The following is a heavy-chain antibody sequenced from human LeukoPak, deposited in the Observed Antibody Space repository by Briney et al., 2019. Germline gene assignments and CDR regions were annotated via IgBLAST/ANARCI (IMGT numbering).Heavy chain of an antibody. J-gene: IGHJ3*02. CDR2: ISGSGGST. V-gene: IGHV3-23*01. Sequence: GGSLRLSCAASGFTFSSYAMSWVRQAPGKGLEWVSAISGSGGSTYYADSVKGRFTISRDNSKNTLYPQMNSLRAEDTAVYYCAKTGSRDSGSYYSAFDIWGQGTMVTVSS. CDR1: GFTFSSYA. D-gene: IGHD1-26*01. CDR3: AKTGSRDSGSYYSAFDI.